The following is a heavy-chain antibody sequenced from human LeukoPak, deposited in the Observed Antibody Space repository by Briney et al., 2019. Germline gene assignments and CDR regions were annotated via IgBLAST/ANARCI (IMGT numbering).Heavy chain of an antibody. CDR2: ISAHNGNT. J-gene: IGHJ4*02. CDR3: ARELGDTAMAPYDY. Sequence: ASVKVSCKASGYTFTSYGISWVRQAPGQGLEWMGWISAHNGNTNYAQKLQGRVTMTTDTSTSTAYMELRSLRSDDTAVYYCARELGDTAMAPYDYWGQGTLVTVSS. V-gene: IGHV1-18*01. D-gene: IGHD5-18*01. CDR1: GYTFTSYG.